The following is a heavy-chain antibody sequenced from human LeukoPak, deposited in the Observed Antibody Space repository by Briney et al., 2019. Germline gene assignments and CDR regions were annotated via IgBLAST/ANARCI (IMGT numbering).Heavy chain of an antibody. Sequence: GGSLRLSCAASGFTVSSDYMSWVREAPGKGLEWVSVIYSGGSTYYADSVKGRFTISRDNSKNTLYLQMNSLRAEDTAVYYCVRGDYGDYTLFDYWGQGTLVTVSS. CDR1: GFTVSSDY. CDR3: VRGDYGDYTLFDY. D-gene: IGHD4-17*01. J-gene: IGHJ4*02. CDR2: IYSGGST. V-gene: IGHV3-53*01.